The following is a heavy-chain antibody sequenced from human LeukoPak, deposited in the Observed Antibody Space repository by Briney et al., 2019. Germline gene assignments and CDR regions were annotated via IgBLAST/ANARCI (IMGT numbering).Heavy chain of an antibody. CDR3: ARGTNKGDGNFDS. Sequence: SEPLSLTCTVSGGSINNFYWSWIRQSPEKGLEWIGYVHYCGRTNSNPSLKSRVTISLDTAKNKFSLKLTSVIAADTAVYYCARGTNKGDGNFDSWGQGTLVTVSS. D-gene: IGHD1-1*01. J-gene: IGHJ4*02. CDR2: VHYCGRT. V-gene: IGHV4-59*01. CDR1: GGSINNFY.